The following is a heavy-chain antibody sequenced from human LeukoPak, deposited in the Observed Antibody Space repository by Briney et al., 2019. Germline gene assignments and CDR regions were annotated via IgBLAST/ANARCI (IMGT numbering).Heavy chain of an antibody. CDR3: ARHQNLYKYFDY. Sequence: ASVKVSCKASAYTFTSYYMHWARQAPGQGLEWMGIINPSGGSTSYAQKFQGRVTMTRDTSTSTVYMELNSLRSEDTAVYYCARHQNLYKYFDYWGQGTLVTVSS. CDR2: INPSGGST. D-gene: IGHD1-14*01. V-gene: IGHV1-46*03. CDR1: AYTFTSYY. J-gene: IGHJ4*02.